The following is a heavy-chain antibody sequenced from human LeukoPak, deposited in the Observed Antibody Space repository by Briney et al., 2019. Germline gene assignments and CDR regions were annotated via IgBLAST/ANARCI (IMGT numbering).Heavy chain of an antibody. CDR3: ARDLRSSGYYAFDY. V-gene: IGHV3-21*01. Sequence: GGSLRLSCAASGFTFSSFTMNWVRQAPGKGLEWVSSISSSSSSYIYYADSLKGRFTISRDNAKNSLYLQMNSLRAEDTAVYYCARDLRSSGYYAFDYWGQGTLVTVSS. J-gene: IGHJ4*02. CDR2: ISSSSSSYI. D-gene: IGHD3-22*01. CDR1: GFTFSSFT.